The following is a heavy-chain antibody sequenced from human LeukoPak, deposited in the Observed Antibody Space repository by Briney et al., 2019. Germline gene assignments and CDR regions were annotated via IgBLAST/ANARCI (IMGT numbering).Heavy chain of an antibody. CDR1: GFTFSSSW. CDR3: AREPLVRASGSYQAY. CDR2: IKHDGSEK. J-gene: IGHJ4*02. Sequence: GGSLRLSCAVSGFTFSSSWMSWVRQAPGKGLEWVANIKHDGSEKSYVDSVKGRFTISRDNAENSLYLQMNSLRVEDTAVYYCAREPLVRASGSYQAYWGQGTMVTVSS. D-gene: IGHD3-10*01. V-gene: IGHV3-7*01.